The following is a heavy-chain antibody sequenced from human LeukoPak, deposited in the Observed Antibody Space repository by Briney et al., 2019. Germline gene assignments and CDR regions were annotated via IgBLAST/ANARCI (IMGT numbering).Heavy chain of an antibody. CDR3: ARGPSSDDSSGPLGLDY. CDR2: INHSGST. V-gene: IGHV4-34*01. CDR1: GGSFSVYY. Sequence: PSETLSLTSAVHGGSFSVYYWSWIRQAPGKGLERIGEINHSGSTNYNPSLKSRFTISVDTSKNQFSLQMRSVTDTDTAVYYCARGPSSDDSSGPLGLDYWGQGTLVTVSS. J-gene: IGHJ4*02. D-gene: IGHD3-22*01.